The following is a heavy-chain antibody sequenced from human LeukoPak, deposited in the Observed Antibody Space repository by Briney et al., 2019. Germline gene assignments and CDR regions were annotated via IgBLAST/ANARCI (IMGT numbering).Heavy chain of an antibody. Sequence: SETLSLTCTVSGGSIGSYYWSWIRQPPGKGLEWIGYIYYSGSTNYNPSLKSRVTISVDTSKNQFSLKLSSVTAADTAVYYCARVGDPSKYYYDSPGGGPLDYWGQGTLVTVSS. J-gene: IGHJ4*02. CDR1: GGSIGSYY. V-gene: IGHV4-59*01. D-gene: IGHD3-22*01. CDR3: ARVGDPSKYYYDSPGGGPLDY. CDR2: IYYSGST.